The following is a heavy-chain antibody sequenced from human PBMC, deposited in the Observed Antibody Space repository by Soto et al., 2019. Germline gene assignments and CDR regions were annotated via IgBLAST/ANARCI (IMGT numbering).Heavy chain of an antibody. CDR3: ARSPRSIAAGGIDY. V-gene: IGHV4-4*02. CDR1: GGSISTSNL. D-gene: IGHD6-13*01. CDR2: IYHSGST. Sequence: QVQLQESGPGLVKPSGTLSLTCAVSGGSISTSNLWTWVRQPPGKGLEWIGEIYHSGSTNYNPSLTTRVTLSVDKSKNHFSLKLNSVTAADTAVYYCARSPRSIAAGGIDYWGQGFLVTVSS. J-gene: IGHJ4*02.